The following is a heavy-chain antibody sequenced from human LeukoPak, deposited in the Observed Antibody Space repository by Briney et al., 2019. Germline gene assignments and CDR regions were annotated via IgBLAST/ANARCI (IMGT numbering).Heavy chain of an antibody. J-gene: IGHJ5*02. Sequence: PGGSLRLSCAASEFTFSSYGMHWVRQAPGKGLEWVAVISYDGSNKYYADSVKGRFTISRDNSKNTLYLQMNSLRAEDTAVYYCAKVYSGSYARWFDPWGQGPLVTVSS. CDR1: EFTFSSYG. CDR3: AKVYSGSYARWFDP. V-gene: IGHV3-30*18. CDR2: ISYDGSNK. D-gene: IGHD1-26*01.